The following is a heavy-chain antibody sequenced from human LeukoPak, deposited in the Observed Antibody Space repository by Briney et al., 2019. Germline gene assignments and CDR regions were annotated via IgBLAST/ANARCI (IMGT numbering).Heavy chain of an antibody. J-gene: IGHJ4*02. CDR2: ISSNGGST. V-gene: IGHV3-64D*09. CDR3: AKDQEYCSGGSCYGY. Sequence: RGSLRLSCSASGSTFSSYAMHWVRQAPGKGLEYVSAISSNGGSTYYADSVKGRFTISRDNSKNTLYLQMSSLRAEDTAVYYCAKDQEYCSGGSCYGYWGQGTLVTVSS. D-gene: IGHD2-15*01. CDR1: GSTFSSYA.